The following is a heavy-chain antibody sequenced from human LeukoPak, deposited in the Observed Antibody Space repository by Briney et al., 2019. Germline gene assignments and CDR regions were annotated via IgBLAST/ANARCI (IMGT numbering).Heavy chain of an antibody. J-gene: IGHJ4*02. V-gene: IGHV3-21*01. Sequence: GGSLRLSCAASGFTFSSYSMNWVRQAPGKGLEWVSSISSSSSYIYYAHSVKGRLTISRDNAKNSLYLQINSLRAEDTAVYYCARDGLNTAMVLYWGQGTLVTVSS. CDR2: ISSSSSYI. D-gene: IGHD5-18*01. CDR3: ARDGLNTAMVLY. CDR1: GFTFSSYS.